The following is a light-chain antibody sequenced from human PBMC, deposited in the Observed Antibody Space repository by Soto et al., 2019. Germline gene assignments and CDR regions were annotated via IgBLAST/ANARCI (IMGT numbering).Light chain of an antibody. CDR1: QSVSSTY. Sequence: EIVLTQSPGTLSLSPGERATLSCRASQSVSSTYLAWYQQIPGQAPRLLIYSASSRATGIPDSFRGSGAATDFTLTISRLEPEDFAVYYWQQYGRSPRTFGQGTKVDIK. J-gene: IGKJ1*01. V-gene: IGKV3-20*01. CDR2: SAS. CDR3: QQYGRSPRT.